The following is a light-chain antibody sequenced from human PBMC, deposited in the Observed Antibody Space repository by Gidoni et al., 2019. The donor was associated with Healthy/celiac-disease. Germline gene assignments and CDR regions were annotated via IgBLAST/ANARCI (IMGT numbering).Light chain of an antibody. CDR2: GAS. J-gene: IGKJ1*01. Sequence: EIVMTQSPATLSVSPGERATLSCGASQSVSSNLAWYQQKPGQPPRLLIYGASTRATGIPARFSGSGSGTEFTLTISSLQSEDFAVYYCQQYNNWPRTFGQGTKVEIK. CDR1: QSVSSN. V-gene: IGKV3-15*01. CDR3: QQYNNWPRT.